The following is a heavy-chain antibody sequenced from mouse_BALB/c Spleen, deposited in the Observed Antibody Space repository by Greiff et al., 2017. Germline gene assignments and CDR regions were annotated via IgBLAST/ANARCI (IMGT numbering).Heavy chain of an antibody. CDR3: ARSRDYGYFDY. J-gene: IGHJ2*01. CDR1: GFNIKDTY. D-gene: IGHD2-4*01. Sequence: VQLKQSGAELVKPGASVKLSCTASGFNIKDTYMHWVKQRPEQGLEWIGRIDPANGNTKYDPKFQGKATITADTSSNTAYLQLSSLTSEDTAVYYCARSRDYGYFDYWGQGTTLTVSS. CDR2: IDPANGNT. V-gene: IGHV14-3*02.